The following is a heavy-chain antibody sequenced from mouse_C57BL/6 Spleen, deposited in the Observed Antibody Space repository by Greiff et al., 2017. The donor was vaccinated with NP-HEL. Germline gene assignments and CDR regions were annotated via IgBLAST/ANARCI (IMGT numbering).Heavy chain of an antibody. CDR1: GYSFSSSW. Sequence: VQLQQSGPGLVKPSASVKISCTVSGYSFSSSWMNWLKQRTGKGLAWFGRIYPGDGDTNYNASFKGKATLTADTSASTAYMQLSSLTSEDSAVYLCAGSGAGFDYWGQGTMLTVSS. CDR3: AGSGAGFDY. D-gene: IGHD1-3*01. V-gene: IGHV1-82*01. CDR2: IYPGDGDT. J-gene: IGHJ2*01.